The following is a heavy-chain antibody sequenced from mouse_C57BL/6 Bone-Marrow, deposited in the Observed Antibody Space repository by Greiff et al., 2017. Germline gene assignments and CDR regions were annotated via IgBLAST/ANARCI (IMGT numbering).Heavy chain of an antibody. J-gene: IGHJ1*03. V-gene: IGHV1-82*01. D-gene: IGHD2-5*01. Sequence: QVQLQQSGPELVKPGASVKISCKASGYAFSSSWMNWVKQRPGKGLEWIGRIYPGDGDTNYNGKFKGKATLTADKSSSTAYMQLSSLTSEDSAVYFCARGGYSNYVWYFDVWGTGTTVTVSS. CDR1: GYAFSSSW. CDR2: IYPGDGDT. CDR3: ARGGYSNYVWYFDV.